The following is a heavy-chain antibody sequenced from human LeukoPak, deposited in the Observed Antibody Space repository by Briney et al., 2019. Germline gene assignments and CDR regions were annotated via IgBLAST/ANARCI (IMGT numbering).Heavy chain of an antibody. CDR1: GGSISSYY. V-gene: IGHV4-59*08. CDR3: ARQGGGFWYFDL. J-gene: IGHJ2*01. CDR2: IYYSGST. D-gene: IGHD6-25*01. Sequence: SETLSLTCTVSGGSISSYYWSWIRQPPGKGLEWIGYIYYSGSTNYDPSLKSRVTIPVDTSKNQFSLKLSSVTAADTAVYYCARQGGGFWYFDLWGRGTLVTVSS.